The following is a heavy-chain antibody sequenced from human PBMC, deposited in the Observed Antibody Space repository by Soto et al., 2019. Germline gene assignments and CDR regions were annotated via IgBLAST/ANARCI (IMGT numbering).Heavy chain of an antibody. V-gene: IGHV4-31*03. CDR2: IYHSGTT. CDR1: GGSISNGGYY. CDR3: ARGRGFGGNSYYFDY. J-gene: IGHJ4*02. D-gene: IGHD2-21*02. Sequence: KPSETLSLTCTVSGGSISNGGYYWTWIRHHPGKGLEWIGYIYHSGTTYYSPSLKSRVTISVDTSKNQLSLKLSSVTAADTAVYYCARGRGFGGNSYYFDYWGQGTLVTVSS.